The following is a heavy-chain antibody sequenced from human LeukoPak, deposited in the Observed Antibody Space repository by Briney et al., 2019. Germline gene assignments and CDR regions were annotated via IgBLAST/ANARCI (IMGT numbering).Heavy chain of an antibody. D-gene: IGHD6-6*01. J-gene: IGHJ3*02. CDR2: ITTTSSII. CDR3: TRDYSSSSGRAFDI. Sequence: GGSLRLSCAVSGFIVSSDYMSWVRQAPGKGLEWVSYITTTSSIIYYADSVKGRFTISRDNAKNSLYLQMNSLRAEDTAVYYCTRDYSSSSGRAFDIWGQGTMVTVSS. CDR1: GFIVSSDY. V-gene: IGHV3-48*01.